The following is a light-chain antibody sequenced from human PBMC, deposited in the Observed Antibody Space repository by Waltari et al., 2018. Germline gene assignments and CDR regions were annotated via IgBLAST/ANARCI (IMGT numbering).Light chain of an antibody. Sequence: DIVMTQSPATLSVSPGERATLPCRASQSVGTNLVWYQQKPGQAPRLLSFHASIRATGIAARFSGSGSGTEFTLTISSLQSEDFAVYYCQQYTDWQYTFGQGTKLEIK. CDR2: HAS. CDR3: QQYTDWQYT. CDR1: QSVGTN. J-gene: IGKJ2*01. V-gene: IGKV3-15*01.